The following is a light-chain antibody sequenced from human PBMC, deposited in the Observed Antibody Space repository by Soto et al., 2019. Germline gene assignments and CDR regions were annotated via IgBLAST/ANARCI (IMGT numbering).Light chain of an antibody. CDR2: AAS. CDR1: QGISSY. V-gene: IGKV1-9*01. J-gene: IGKJ4*01. CDR3: QQHNSYPLT. Sequence: DIQLTQSPSFLSASVGDRVTITCRASQGISSYLAWYQQKPGKAPKLLIYAASTLQSGVPSRFRGSRSGTEFTLTISSLQPEDFATYSCQQHNSYPLTFGGGTKVEIK.